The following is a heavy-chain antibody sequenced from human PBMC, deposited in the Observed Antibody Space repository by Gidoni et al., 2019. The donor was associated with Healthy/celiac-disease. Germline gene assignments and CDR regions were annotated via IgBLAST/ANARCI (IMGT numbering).Heavy chain of an antibody. CDR3: ARDCSGGSCYGYYGMDV. D-gene: IGHD2-15*01. CDR2: ISSSSSYI. V-gene: IGHV3-21*01. CDR1: GFTFSSSR. J-gene: IGHJ6*02. Sequence: EVQLVESGGGLVKPGGSLRLSCAASGFTFSSSRMNWVRQAPGKGLEWVSSISSSSSYIYYADSVKGRFTISRDNAKNSLYLQMNSLRAEDTAVYYCARDCSGGSCYGYYGMDVWGQGTTVTVSS.